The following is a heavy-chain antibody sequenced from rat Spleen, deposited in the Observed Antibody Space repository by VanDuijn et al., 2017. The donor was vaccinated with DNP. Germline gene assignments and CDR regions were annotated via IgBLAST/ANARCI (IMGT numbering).Heavy chain of an antibody. CDR2: ITSSGGST. CDR1: GFTFNNYW. D-gene: IGHD4-3*01. CDR3: TRGGTYYFDY. Sequence: EVQLVESGGDLVQPGRSLKLSCAASGFTFNNYWMTWIRQVPGKGLEWVATITSSGGSTYYPDSVKGRFTISRDNAKSTLYLQRDSLRSEDTATYYCTRGGTYYFDYWGQGVLVTVSS. V-gene: IGHV5-31*01. J-gene: IGHJ2*01.